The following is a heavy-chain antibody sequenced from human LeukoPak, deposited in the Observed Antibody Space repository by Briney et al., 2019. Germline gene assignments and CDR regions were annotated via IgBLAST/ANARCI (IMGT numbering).Heavy chain of an antibody. Sequence: ASVKVSCKASGYTSTSYGISWVRQAPGQGLEWMGWISAYNGNTNYAQKLQGRVTMTTDTSTSTAYMELRSLRSDDTAVYYCASFAYSSSWYNWFDPWGQGTLVTVSS. CDR3: ASFAYSSSWYNWFDP. D-gene: IGHD6-13*01. CDR2: ISAYNGNT. J-gene: IGHJ5*02. CDR1: GYTSTSYG. V-gene: IGHV1-18*01.